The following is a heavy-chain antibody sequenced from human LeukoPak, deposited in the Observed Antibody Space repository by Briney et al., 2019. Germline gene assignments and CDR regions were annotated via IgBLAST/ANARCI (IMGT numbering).Heavy chain of an antibody. V-gene: IGHV4-34*01. Sequence: SETLSLTCAVYGGSFSGYYWSWIRQPPVKGLEWIGEINHSGSTNYNPSLKSRVTISVDTSKNQFSLKLSSVTAADTAVYYCARVMQQLPDYWGQGTLVTVSS. CDR1: GGSFSGYY. D-gene: IGHD6-13*01. CDR3: ARVMQQLPDY. J-gene: IGHJ4*02. CDR2: INHSGST.